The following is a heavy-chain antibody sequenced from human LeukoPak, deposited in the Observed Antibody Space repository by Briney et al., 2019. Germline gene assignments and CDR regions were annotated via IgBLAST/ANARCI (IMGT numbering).Heavy chain of an antibody. CDR1: GFTFSSYW. Sequence: GGSLRLSCAASGFTFSSYWMSWVRQAPGKGLEWVAHIKQDGSEKYYVDSVKGRFTISRDNAKNSLYLQMNSLRAEDTAVYYCARARRFLEWLLGTKNFDYWGQGTLVTVSS. V-gene: IGHV3-7*01. CDR2: IKQDGSEK. J-gene: IGHJ4*02. D-gene: IGHD3-3*01. CDR3: ARARRFLEWLLGTKNFDY.